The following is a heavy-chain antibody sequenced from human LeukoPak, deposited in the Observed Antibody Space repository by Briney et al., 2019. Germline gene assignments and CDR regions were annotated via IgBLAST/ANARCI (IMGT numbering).Heavy chain of an antibody. CDR1: DDSIGSYY. D-gene: IGHD4-17*01. V-gene: IGHV4-4*07. CDR2: IYTSGHT. Sequence: SETLSLTCTVSDDSIGSYYWSWIRQPAGKGLEWIGRIYTSGHTNYNPSLASRVTMSVDKSKNQFSLKLTSVTAADTAVYYCARDGMTTATAAFDVWGQGTMVTVSS. J-gene: IGHJ3*01. CDR3: ARDGMTTATAAFDV.